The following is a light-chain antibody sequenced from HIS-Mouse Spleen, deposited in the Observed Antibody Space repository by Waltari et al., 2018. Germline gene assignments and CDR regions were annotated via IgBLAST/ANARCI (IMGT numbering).Light chain of an antibody. CDR2: EVS. Sequence: QSALTQPPSASGSPGQSVTISCTGTSSDVGGYHYVSWYQQHPGKAPKLMIYEVSKRPSGVPDRVSGSKSGNTASLTVSGLQAEDEADYYCSSYAGSNNYVFGTGTKVTVL. CDR1: SSDVGGYHY. J-gene: IGLJ1*01. V-gene: IGLV2-8*01. CDR3: SSYAGSNNYV.